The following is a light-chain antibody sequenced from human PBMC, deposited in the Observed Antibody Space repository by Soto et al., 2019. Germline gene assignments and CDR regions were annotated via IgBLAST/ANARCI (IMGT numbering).Light chain of an antibody. CDR2: DVS. CDR1: SRDVGGYNS. Sequence: QSALTQPASVSGSPGLSIAISCTGTSRDVGGYNSVSWYQQQPGKVPKLMIYDVSNRPSGVSNRFSGSKSGNTASLTISGLQAEDESDYYCSSYTNGGSYVFGTGTKLTVL. J-gene: IGLJ1*01. CDR3: SSYTNGGSYV. V-gene: IGLV2-14*01.